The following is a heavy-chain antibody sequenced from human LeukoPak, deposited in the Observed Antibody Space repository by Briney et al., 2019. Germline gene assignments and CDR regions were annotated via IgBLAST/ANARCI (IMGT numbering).Heavy chain of an antibody. D-gene: IGHD4-17*01. CDR2: FYSSTRT. Sequence: SETLSLTRTVSGDSLTSGSRYWSWIRQPAGKGLEWIGHFYSSTRTTYNPSLETRVTISGDTAKNQFSLKLDSVTAADTAVYFCARCMSELDYGDYAYYYHMDVWGKGTTVTASS. CDR1: GDSLTSGSRY. V-gene: IGHV4-61*09. CDR3: ARCMSELDYGDYAYYYHMDV. J-gene: IGHJ6*04.